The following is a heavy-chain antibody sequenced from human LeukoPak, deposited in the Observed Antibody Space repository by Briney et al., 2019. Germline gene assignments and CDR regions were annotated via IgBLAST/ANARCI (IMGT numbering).Heavy chain of an antibody. CDR1: GFTFSNAW. D-gene: IGHD2-15*01. CDR3: TTEPLIVVVVAATPFDY. CDR2: INSKSDGGTA. J-gene: IGHJ4*02. Sequence: PGGSLRFSCAASGFTFSNAWMSWVRQAPGKGLEWGGRINSKSDGGTADYAAPVKGRFTISRDDSKNTLYLHMNSLKTEDTAVYYCTTEPLIVVVVAATPFDYWGQGTLVTVSS. V-gene: IGHV3-15*01.